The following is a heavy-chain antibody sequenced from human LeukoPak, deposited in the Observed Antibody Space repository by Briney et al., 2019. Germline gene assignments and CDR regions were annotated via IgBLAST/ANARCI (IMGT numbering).Heavy chain of an antibody. CDR1: GGSFSGYY. V-gene: IGHV4-34*01. CDR2: INHRGST. J-gene: IGHJ4*02. CDR3: ARGLWFGDENPAYFDY. Sequence: SETLSLTCAVYGGSFSGYYWSWIRQPPGKGLEWIGEINHRGSTNYNPSLKSRVTISVDTSKNQFSLKLSSVTAADTALYYCARGLWFGDENPAYFDYWGQGTLVTVSS. D-gene: IGHD3-10*01.